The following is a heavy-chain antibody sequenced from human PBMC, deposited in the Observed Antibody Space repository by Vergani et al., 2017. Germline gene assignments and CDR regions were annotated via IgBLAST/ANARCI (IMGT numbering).Heavy chain of an antibody. D-gene: IGHD3-10*01. CDR1: GYTFTGYY. CDR3: TRESSHMVRGVLYYYGMNV. CDR2: INPNSSGT. V-gene: IGHV1-2*02. J-gene: IGHJ6*02. Sequence: QVQPVQSGAEVKKPGASVKVLCKDSGYTFTGYYMHRVRQAPGQGLGWMGWINPNSSGTNYAQKFQGRVTMTRDTSISTAYMELSRLRSDDTAVYYCTRESSHMVRGVLYYYGMNVWSQGTTVTVSS.